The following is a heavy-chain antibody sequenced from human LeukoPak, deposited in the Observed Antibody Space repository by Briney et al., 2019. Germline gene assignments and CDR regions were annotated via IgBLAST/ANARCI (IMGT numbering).Heavy chain of an antibody. CDR3: ARTRVSGYSSSWYYFDY. D-gene: IGHD6-13*01. J-gene: IGHJ4*02. CDR2: IYYSGST. Sequence: PSETLSLTCTVSGGSISSYYWSWIRQPPGKGLEWIGYIYYSGSTNYNPSLKSRVTISVDTSKNQFSLKLSSVTAADTAVYYCARTRVSGYSSSWYYFDYWGQGTLVTVSS. CDR1: GGSISSYY. V-gene: IGHV4-59*08.